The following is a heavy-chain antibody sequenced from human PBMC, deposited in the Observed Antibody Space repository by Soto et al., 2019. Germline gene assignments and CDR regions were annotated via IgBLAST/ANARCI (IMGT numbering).Heavy chain of an antibody. CDR2: IWYDGSLQ. D-gene: IGHD5-12*01. Sequence: VLLLESGGGVVQPGGSLRLSCAASGFSFENYGMHWVRQAPGRGLEWVAIIWYDGSLQYYAAAVKGRFTISRDNSKNTLYLEMNSLRAEDTAVYYCANLWGDGYNLGQDYNGMDVWGQGTTVIVSS. V-gene: IGHV3-33*06. CDR3: ANLWGDGYNLGQDYNGMDV. CDR1: GFSFENYG. J-gene: IGHJ6*02.